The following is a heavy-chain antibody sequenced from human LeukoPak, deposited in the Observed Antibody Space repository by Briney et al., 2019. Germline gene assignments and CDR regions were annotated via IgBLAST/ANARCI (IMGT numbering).Heavy chain of an antibody. Sequence: PGGSLRLSCAASGFTFSSYAMSWVRQAPGKGLEWVSAISGSGGSTYYADSVKGRFTISRDNSKNTLYLQMNSLRAEDTAVYYCARDQDSSWSIPGYWGQGTLVTVSS. CDR3: ARDQDSSWSIPGY. V-gene: IGHV3-23*01. CDR2: ISGSGGST. CDR1: GFTFSSYA. D-gene: IGHD6-13*01. J-gene: IGHJ4*02.